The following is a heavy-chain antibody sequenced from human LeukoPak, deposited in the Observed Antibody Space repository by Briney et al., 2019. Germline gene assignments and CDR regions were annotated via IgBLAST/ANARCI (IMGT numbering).Heavy chain of an antibody. CDR3: ARSRYSSSRDNRRYFPEGLY. CDR1: GYTFTSYG. D-gene: IGHD6-13*01. V-gene: IGHV1-18*01. Sequence: ASVKVSCKASGYTFTSYGISWVRQAPGQGLEWMGWISAYNGNTNYAQKLQGRVTMTTDTSTSTAYMELSRLRSDDTAVYYCARSRYSSSRDNRRYFPEGLYWGQGTLVTVSS. J-gene: IGHJ4*02. CDR2: ISAYNGNT.